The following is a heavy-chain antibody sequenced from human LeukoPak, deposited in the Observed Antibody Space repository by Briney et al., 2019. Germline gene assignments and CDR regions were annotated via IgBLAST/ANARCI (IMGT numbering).Heavy chain of an antibody. Sequence: GGSLRLSCAASGFTVSSNYMTWVRQAPGKGLEWVSVIYSGGSTYYADSVKGRFTISRDNSKNTLYLQMNSLRAEDTAVYYCAKTTRLVVVAAIGYYYYYMDVWGKGTTVTISS. CDR3: AKTTRLVVVAAIGYYYYYMDV. D-gene: IGHD2-15*01. CDR2: IYSGGST. CDR1: GFTVSSNY. J-gene: IGHJ6*03. V-gene: IGHV3-53*05.